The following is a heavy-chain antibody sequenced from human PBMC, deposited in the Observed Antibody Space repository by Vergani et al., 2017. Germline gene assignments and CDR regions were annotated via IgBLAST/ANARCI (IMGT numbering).Heavy chain of an antibody. CDR2: ISGSGGST. CDR3: ARDTTIFGVVTPQDIPFDY. V-gene: IGHV3-23*01. J-gene: IGHJ4*02. Sequence: EVQLLESGGGLVQPGGSLRLSCAASGFTFSSYAMSWVRQAPGKGLEWVSAISGSGGSTYYADSVKGRFTISRDNSKNTLYLQMNSLRAEDTAVYYCARDTTIFGVVTPQDIPFDYWGQGTLVTVSS. CDR1: GFTFSSYA. D-gene: IGHD3-3*01.